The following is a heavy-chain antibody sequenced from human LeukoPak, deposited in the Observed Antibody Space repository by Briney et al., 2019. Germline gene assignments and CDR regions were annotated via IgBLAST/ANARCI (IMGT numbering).Heavy chain of an antibody. CDR2: IIPIFGAT. V-gene: IGHV1-69*05. CDR3: ARVGGLGY. D-gene: IGHD1-26*01. Sequence: SVKVSCNASGGTFSNYAISWVRQAPGQGLEWMGGIIPIFGATKYAQKFQDRVTMTRNTSISTAYMELSSLRSEDTAVYYCARVGGLGYWGQGTLVTVSS. CDR1: GGTFSNYA. J-gene: IGHJ4*02.